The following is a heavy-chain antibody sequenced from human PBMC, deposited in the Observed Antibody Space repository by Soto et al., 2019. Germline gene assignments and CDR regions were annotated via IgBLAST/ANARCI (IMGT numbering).Heavy chain of an antibody. Sequence: QITLKESGPTLVKPTQTLTLTCTFSGFSLTTDRVGVGWIRQPPGEALEWLAVIYWDDSKTYRPSLESRLTITKDTSKHPVALTMTNMDSLDTATYYCAHADGGRSLYWGQGPLVTVSS. J-gene: IGHJ4*02. D-gene: IGHD1-26*01. CDR3: AHADGGRSLY. V-gene: IGHV2-5*02. CDR2: IYWDDSK. CDR1: GFSLTTDRVG.